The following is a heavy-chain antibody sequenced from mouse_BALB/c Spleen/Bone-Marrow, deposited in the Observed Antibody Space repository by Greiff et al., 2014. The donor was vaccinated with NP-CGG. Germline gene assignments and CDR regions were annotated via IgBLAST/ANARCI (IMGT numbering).Heavy chain of an antibody. CDR1: EFSLTSYG. CDR2: IWAGGST. Sequence: VQLQESGPGLVAPSQSLSITCTVSEFSLTSYGVHWVRQPPGKGLEWLGVIWAGGSTNYNSALMSRLIISKDNSKSQVFLKMNSLQTDDTAMYYCARGGSSRAWFAYWGQGTLVTVSA. D-gene: IGHD1-1*01. CDR3: ARGGSSRAWFAY. V-gene: IGHV2-9*02. J-gene: IGHJ3*01.